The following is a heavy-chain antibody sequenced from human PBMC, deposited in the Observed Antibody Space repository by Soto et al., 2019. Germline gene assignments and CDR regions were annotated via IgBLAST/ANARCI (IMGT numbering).Heavy chain of an antibody. Sequence: SETLSLTCTVTGDSISSSSYFWGWIRQPPGKGLEWIASIYYIGTTYYSPSLQSRVTISVDTSKDQFSLEVTSVTAADTAIYYCARSGSWSFNSWGRGTLVTV. D-gene: IGHD6-13*01. CDR1: GDSISSSSYF. J-gene: IGHJ5*02. V-gene: IGHV4-39*01. CDR2: IYYIGTT. CDR3: ARSGSWSFNS.